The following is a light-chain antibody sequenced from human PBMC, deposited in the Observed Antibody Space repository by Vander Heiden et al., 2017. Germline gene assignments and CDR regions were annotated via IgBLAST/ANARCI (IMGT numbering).Light chain of an antibody. V-gene: IGKV4-1*01. Sequence: DIVMTQSPDSIAVSLGERATIDCKSSQSVLYSPNNYYYLAWYQQKPGQPPKLLIYWASTRESGVPDRFSGSGSGTDFTLTISSLQAEDVAVYYCQQYLAFPLTFGGGTKVEIK. J-gene: IGKJ4*01. CDR1: QSVLYSPNNYYY. CDR3: QQYLAFPLT. CDR2: WAS.